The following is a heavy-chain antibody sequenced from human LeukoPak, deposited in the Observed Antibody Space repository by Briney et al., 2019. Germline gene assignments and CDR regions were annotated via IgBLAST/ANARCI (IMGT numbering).Heavy chain of an antibody. V-gene: IGHV4-34*01. CDR1: GGSFSGYY. Sequence: SETLSLTCAVYGGSFSGYYWSWIRQPPGKGLEWIGEINHSGSTNYNPSLKSRVTISVDTSKNQFPLKLSSVTAADTAVYYCARGLFVYCSSTSCYRYYYYYYMDVWGKGTTVTVSS. CDR3: ARGLFVYCSSTSCYRYYYYYYMDV. CDR2: INHSGST. J-gene: IGHJ6*03. D-gene: IGHD2-2*01.